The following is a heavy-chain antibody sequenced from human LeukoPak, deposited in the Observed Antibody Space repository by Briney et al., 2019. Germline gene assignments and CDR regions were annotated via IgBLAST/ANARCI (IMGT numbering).Heavy chain of an antibody. CDR1: GFSLSTGGMP. CDR3: ARMGSGSFLFDY. J-gene: IGHJ4*02. V-gene: IGHV2-70*04. CDR2: IDWDDDK. D-gene: IGHD1-26*01. Sequence: SGPALVKPTQTLTLTCTFSGFSLSTGGMPVSWIRQPPGNALEWLARIDWDDDKFYSTSLKTRLTISKDTSKNQVVLTMTNMDPVDTATYYCARMGSGSFLFDYWGQGTLVTVSS.